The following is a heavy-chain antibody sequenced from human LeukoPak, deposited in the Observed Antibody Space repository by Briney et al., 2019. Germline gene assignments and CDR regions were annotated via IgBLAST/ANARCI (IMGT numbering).Heavy chain of an antibody. D-gene: IGHD3-22*01. CDR1: GISFKDAW. V-gene: IGHV3-11*04. CDR2: ISSGGSSI. Sequence: GGSLRLSCTASGISFKDAWMSWVRQAPGKGLEWISYISSGGSSIYYADSVKGRFTISRDNAKNSLYLQMYSLRAEDTAVYYCARDFRGYDSRLHDYWGQGTLVTVSS. J-gene: IGHJ4*02. CDR3: ARDFRGYDSRLHDY.